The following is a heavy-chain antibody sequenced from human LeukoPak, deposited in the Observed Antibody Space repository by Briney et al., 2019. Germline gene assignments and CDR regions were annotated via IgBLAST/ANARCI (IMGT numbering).Heavy chain of an antibody. Sequence: TGGSLRLSCAASGFIFGAYALHWVRQAPGKGLEWVAVISYDGSNKYYVDSVKGRITISRDKSKNTVYLQMNSLRVEDTAVYYCARDAGTDGTYFDYWGQGTLATVSS. D-gene: IGHD1-1*01. CDR1: GFIFGAYA. CDR3: ARDAGTDGTYFDY. J-gene: IGHJ4*02. CDR2: ISYDGSNK. V-gene: IGHV3-30*04.